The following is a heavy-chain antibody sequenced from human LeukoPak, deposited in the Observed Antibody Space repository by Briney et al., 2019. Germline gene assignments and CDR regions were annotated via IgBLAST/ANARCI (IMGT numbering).Heavy chain of an antibody. D-gene: IGHD3-10*01. CDR1: GYTLTGYY. Sequence: EASVKVSCKASGYTLTGYYMHWVRQAPGQGLEWMGWINPNSGGTNYAQKFQGRVTMTRDTSISTAYMELSRLRSDDTAVYYCARPITMVRGDFFDPWGQGTLVTVSS. CDR2: INPNSGGT. CDR3: ARPITMVRGDFFDP. V-gene: IGHV1-2*02. J-gene: IGHJ5*02.